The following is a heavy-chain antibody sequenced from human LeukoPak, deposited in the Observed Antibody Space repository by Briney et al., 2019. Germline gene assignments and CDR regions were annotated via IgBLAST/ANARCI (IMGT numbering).Heavy chain of an antibody. D-gene: IGHD6-19*01. CDR3: ARIAVAGSPYKWFDP. V-gene: IGHV4-59*08. J-gene: IGHJ5*02. CDR2: VYYIGST. CDR1: GGSISSYY. Sequence: PSETLSLTCTVSGGSISSYYWSWIRQPPGKGLEWIGCVYYIGSTNYNPSLKSRVTISVDTSKNQFSLKLNSATAADTAVYFCARIAVAGSPYKWFDPRGQGTLVTVSS.